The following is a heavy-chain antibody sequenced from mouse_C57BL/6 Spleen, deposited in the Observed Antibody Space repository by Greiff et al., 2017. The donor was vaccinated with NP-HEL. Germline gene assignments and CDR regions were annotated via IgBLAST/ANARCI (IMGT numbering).Heavy chain of an antibody. CDR3: ARDYDGYRGDY. J-gene: IGHJ4*01. CDR1: GYTFTSYW. V-gene: IGHV1-50*01. D-gene: IGHD2-3*01. CDR2: IDPSDSYT. Sequence: QVHVKQPGAELVKPGASVKLSCKASGYTFTSYWMQWVKQRPGQGLEWIGEIDPSDSYTNYNQKFKGKATLTVDTSSSTAYMQLSSLTSEDSAVYYCARDYDGYRGDYWGQGTSVTVSS.